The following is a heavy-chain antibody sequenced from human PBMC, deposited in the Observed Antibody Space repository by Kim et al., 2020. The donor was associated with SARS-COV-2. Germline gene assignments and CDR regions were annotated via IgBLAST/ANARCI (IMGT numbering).Heavy chain of an antibody. D-gene: IGHD3-16*02. V-gene: IGHV3-7*04. CDR3: ARGSYDYVWGSYRYYGMDV. CDR1: GFTFSSYW. Sequence: GGSLRLSCAASGFTFSSYWMSWVRQAPGKGLEWVANIKQDGSEKYYVDSVKGRFTISRDNAKNSLYLQMNSLRAEDTAVYYCARGSYDYVWGSYRYYGMDVWGQGTTVTVSS. J-gene: IGHJ6*02. CDR2: IKQDGSEK.